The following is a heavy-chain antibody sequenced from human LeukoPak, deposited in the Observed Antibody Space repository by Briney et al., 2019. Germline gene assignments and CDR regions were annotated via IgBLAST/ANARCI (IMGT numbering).Heavy chain of an antibody. CDR2: IDTSSTTM. V-gene: IGHV3-48*04. CDR3: ARDNWVDC. J-gene: IGHJ5*01. CDR1: GLTFSKYS. Sequence: GGSLRLSCAASGLTFSKYSMTGVRQAPGKGLEWFSFIDTSSTTMYYTDSVKGRFTISRDNAKNSLYLQMNSLKVEDTAIYYCARDNWVDCWGQGTLVTVSS.